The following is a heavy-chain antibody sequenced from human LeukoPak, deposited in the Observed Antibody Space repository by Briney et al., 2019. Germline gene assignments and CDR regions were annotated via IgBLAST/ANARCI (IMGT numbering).Heavy chain of an antibody. J-gene: IGHJ4*02. V-gene: IGHV3-23*01. Sequence: GGSLRLSCAASGFSFSSYEMNWVRQAPGKGLEWVSSITGSADNTYYADSVKGRFTISRDNSKNTLYLQMNSLRAEDTAVYYCAILAGNPYWGPGTLVTVSS. CDR3: AILAGNPY. CDR2: ITGSADNT. CDR1: GFSFSSYE. D-gene: IGHD2-21*01.